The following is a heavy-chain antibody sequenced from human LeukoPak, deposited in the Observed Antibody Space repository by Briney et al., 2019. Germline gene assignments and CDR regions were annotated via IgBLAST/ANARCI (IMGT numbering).Heavy chain of an antibody. CDR1: GFTFSSYE. D-gene: IGHD3-10*01. V-gene: IGHV3-48*03. Sequence: PGGSLRLSCAASGFTFSSYEMNWVRQAPGKGLEWVSYISSSGSTIYYADSVKGRFTISRDNAKNSLYLQMNSLRAEDTALYYCARGKNYYGSGSYSWFDPWGQGTLVTVSS. J-gene: IGHJ5*02. CDR2: ISSSGSTI. CDR3: ARGKNYYGSGSYSWFDP.